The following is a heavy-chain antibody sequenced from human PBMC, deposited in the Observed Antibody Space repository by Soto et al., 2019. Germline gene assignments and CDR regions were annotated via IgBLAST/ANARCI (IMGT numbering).Heavy chain of an antibody. Sequence: QVPLVQSGAEVKKPGASVKVSCKASGYTFTSYGISWVRKAPGQGLEWMGWISAYNGNTNYAQKLWGRVTMTTDTSTSTAYMELRSRRYDDTAVYYCARDWAAAGTFDYWGQGTLVTVSS. CDR3: ARDWAAAGTFDY. CDR2: ISAYNGNT. CDR1: GYTFTSYG. D-gene: IGHD6-13*01. V-gene: IGHV1-18*01. J-gene: IGHJ4*02.